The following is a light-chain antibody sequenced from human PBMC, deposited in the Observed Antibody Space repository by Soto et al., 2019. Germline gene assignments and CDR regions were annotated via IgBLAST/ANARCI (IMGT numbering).Light chain of an antibody. CDR2: LNSDGSH. CDR1: SGHSSYA. CDR3: QTWGTGIIGV. J-gene: IGLJ3*02. V-gene: IGLV4-69*01. Sequence: QPVLTQSPSASASLGASVKLTCTLSSGHSSYAIAWHQQQPEKGPRYLMKLNSDGSHSKGDGIPDRFSGSSSGAERHLTISSLQSEDEADYYCQTWGTGIIGVFGGGTKLTVL.